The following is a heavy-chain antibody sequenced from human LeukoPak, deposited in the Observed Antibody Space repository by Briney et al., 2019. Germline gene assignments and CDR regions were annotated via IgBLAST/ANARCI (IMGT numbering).Heavy chain of an antibody. CDR2: INPNSGGT. D-gene: IGHD6-19*01. V-gene: IGHV1-2*06. J-gene: IGHJ6*03. CDR3: ASDSRLVTNLNYYYYYMDV. CDR1: GYTFTGYY. Sequence: ASVKVSCKASGYTFTGYYMHWVRQAPGQGLEWMGRINPNSGGTNYAQKFQGRVTMTRDTSISTAYMELSRLRSDDTAVYYCASDSRLVTNLNYYYYYMDVWGKGTTVTVSS.